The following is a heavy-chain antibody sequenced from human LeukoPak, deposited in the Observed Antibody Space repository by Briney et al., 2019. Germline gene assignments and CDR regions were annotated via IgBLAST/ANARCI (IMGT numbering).Heavy chain of an antibody. V-gene: IGHV4-31*03. Sequence: SETLSLTCTVSGGSISSGGYYWSWIRQHPGKGLEWIGYIYYSGSTYYNPYLKSRVTISVDTSKNQFSLKLSSVTAADTAVYYCARTWGSYSRFWFDPWGQGTLVTVSS. D-gene: IGHD3-16*01. J-gene: IGHJ5*02. CDR1: GGSISSGGYY. CDR2: IYYSGST. CDR3: ARTWGSYSRFWFDP.